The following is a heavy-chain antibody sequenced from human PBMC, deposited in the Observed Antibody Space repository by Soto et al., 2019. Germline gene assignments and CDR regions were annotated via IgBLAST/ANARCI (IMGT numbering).Heavy chain of an antibody. CDR3: AVTTVITITYYYYYGMDV. J-gene: IGHJ6*02. D-gene: IGHD4-17*01. V-gene: IGHV4-34*01. Sequence: SETLSLTCADYGGSFSGYYSRWIRQAPGQGLEWIGEITHSGSRNYNPSLKSRVTIAVDSTKNQFSLKVSSVTAADTAVYYCAVTTVITITYYYYYGMDVWGQGTTVTVSS. CDR2: ITHSGSR. CDR1: GGSFSGYY.